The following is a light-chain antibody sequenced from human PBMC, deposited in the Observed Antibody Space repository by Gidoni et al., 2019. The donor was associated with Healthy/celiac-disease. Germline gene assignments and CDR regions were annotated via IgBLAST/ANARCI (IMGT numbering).Light chain of an antibody. J-gene: IGLJ2*01. V-gene: IGLV3-1*01. CDR2: QDV. Sequence: SYELTQPPSVSVSPGQTASITCSGDKLGDKYVCWYQQKPGQSPVLVIYQDVKRPSGSPERFSGSNSGNTATLTISGTQSMDEADYYCQAWDSSTVVFGGGTKLTVL. CDR3: QAWDSSTVV. CDR1: KLGDKY.